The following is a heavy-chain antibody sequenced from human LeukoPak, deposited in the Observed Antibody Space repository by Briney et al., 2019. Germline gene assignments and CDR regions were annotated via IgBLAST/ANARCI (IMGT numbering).Heavy chain of an antibody. V-gene: IGHV1-8*01. CDR2: MNPNSGNT. CDR3: AAYYDILTDAFDI. Sequence: GASVKVSCKASRYTFTSYDINWVRQATGQGLEWMGWMNPNSGNTGYAQKFQGRVTMTRNTSISTAYMELSSLRSEDTAVYYCAAYYDILTDAFDIWGQGTMVTVSS. J-gene: IGHJ3*02. CDR1: RYTFTSYD. D-gene: IGHD3-9*01.